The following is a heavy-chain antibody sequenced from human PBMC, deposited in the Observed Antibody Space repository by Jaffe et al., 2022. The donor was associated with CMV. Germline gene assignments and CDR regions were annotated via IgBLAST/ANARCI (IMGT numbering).Heavy chain of an antibody. CDR3: ARRMVGATGLDY. Sequence: QVQLQESGPGLVKPSETLSLTCTVSGGSISSYYWSWIRQPPGKGLEWIGYIYYSGTTNYNPSLKSRLTISVDTSKNQFSLKLSSVTAADTAVYYCARRMVGATGLDYWGQGTLVTVSS. V-gene: IGHV4-59*08. J-gene: IGHJ4*02. CDR2: IYYSGTT. D-gene: IGHD1-26*01. CDR1: GGSISSYY.